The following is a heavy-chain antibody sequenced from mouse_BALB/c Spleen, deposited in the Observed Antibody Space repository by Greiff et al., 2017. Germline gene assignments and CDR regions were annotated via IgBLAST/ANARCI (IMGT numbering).Heavy chain of an antibody. CDR1: GYTFTDYE. V-gene: IGHV1-15*01. CDR3: TRPFAY. Sequence: QVQLQQSGAELVRPGASVTLSCKASGYTFTDYEMHWVKQTPVHGLEWIGAIDPETGGTAYNQKFKGKATLTADKSSSTAYMELRSLTSEDSAVYYCTRPFAYWGQGTLVTVSA. J-gene: IGHJ3*01. CDR2: IDPETGGT.